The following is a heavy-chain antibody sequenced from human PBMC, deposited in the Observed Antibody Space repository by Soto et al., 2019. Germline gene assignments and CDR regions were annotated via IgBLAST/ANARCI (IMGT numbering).Heavy chain of an antibody. Sequence: LSLTCAVSGYSISRGFYWGWIRQPPGKRLEWIGNIYHSGSTYFNPSLKSRVNMSVDTSENQFSLKLSSVTATDTALYYCARGALGSSAYFDYWGPGILVTVSS. V-gene: IGHV4-38-2*01. CDR2: IYHSGST. J-gene: IGHJ4*02. CDR1: GYSISRGFY. D-gene: IGHD3-10*01. CDR3: ARGALGSSAYFDY.